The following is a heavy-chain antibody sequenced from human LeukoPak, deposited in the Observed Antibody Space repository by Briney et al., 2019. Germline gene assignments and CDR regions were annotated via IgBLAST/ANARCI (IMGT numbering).Heavy chain of an antibody. Sequence: PSETLSLTCTVSGXSISSSSAYWGWIRQPPGKGLERIGSIYYSKNTYYNPSLKSRVTISADTSKNQFSLTLGSVSATDTAVYYCVSPRGFSYGYFDYWGQGTLVTVSS. CDR2: IYYSKNT. D-gene: IGHD5-18*01. J-gene: IGHJ4*02. CDR1: GXSISSSSAY. CDR3: VSPRGFSYGYFDY. V-gene: IGHV4-39*01.